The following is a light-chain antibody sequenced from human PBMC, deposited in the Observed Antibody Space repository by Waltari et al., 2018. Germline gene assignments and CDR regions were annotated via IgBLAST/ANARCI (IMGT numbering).Light chain of an antibody. V-gene: IGKV3-11*01. CDR2: DAS. J-gene: IGKJ5*01. Sequence: EIVLTQSPGTLSFSPGERATLSCRASQSVGSFFAWYQQNPGQAPRLLIYDASNRATGIPARFSGSGSGTDFTLTISSLEPEDFAVYYCQQRSNWPRITFGQGTRLEI. CDR1: QSVGSF. CDR3: QQRSNWPRIT.